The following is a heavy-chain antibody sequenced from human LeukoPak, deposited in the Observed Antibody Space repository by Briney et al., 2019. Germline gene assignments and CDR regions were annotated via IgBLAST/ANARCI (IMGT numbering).Heavy chain of an antibody. CDR3: ARGDSSSWYYFDY. Sequence: SETLSLTCAVSGGSISSSNWWSWVRQPPGKGLEWIGEIYHSGSTNYNPSLKSRVTISVDKSKNHFSLKLSSVTAADTAVYYCARGDSSSWYYFDYWGQGTLVSVSS. CDR2: IYHSGST. V-gene: IGHV4-4*02. J-gene: IGHJ4*02. D-gene: IGHD6-13*01. CDR1: GGSISSSNW.